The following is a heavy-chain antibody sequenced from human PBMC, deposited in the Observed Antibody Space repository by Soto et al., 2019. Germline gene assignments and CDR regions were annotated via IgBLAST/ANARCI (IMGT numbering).Heavy chain of an antibody. CDR2: ISYDGSNK. V-gene: IGHV3-30*18. CDR1: GFTFSSYG. D-gene: IGHD3-10*01. CDR3: AKDTYPNTYYYGSGSSSPPIYDY. J-gene: IGHJ4*02. Sequence: QVQLVESGGGVVQPGRSLRLSCAASGFTFSSYGMHWVRQAPGKGLEWVAVISYDGSNKYYAVSVKGRFTISRDNSKITLYLQMNSLRAEDTAVYYCAKDTYPNTYYYGSGSSSPPIYDYWGQGTLVTVSS.